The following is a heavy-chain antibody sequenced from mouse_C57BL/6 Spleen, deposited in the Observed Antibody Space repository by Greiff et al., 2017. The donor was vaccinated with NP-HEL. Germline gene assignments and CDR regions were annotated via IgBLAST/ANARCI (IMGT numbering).Heavy chain of an antibody. CDR1: GYTFTSYW. CDR2: INPSNGGT. J-gene: IGHJ4*01. Sequence: QVQLQQPGTELVKPGASVKLSCKASGYTFTSYWMHWVKQRPGQGLEWIGNINPSNGGTNYNEKVKSKATLTVDKSSSTAYMQLSSLTSEDSAVYYCARSIYYDYAMDYWGQGTSVTVSS. D-gene: IGHD2-4*01. V-gene: IGHV1-53*01. CDR3: ARSIYYDYAMDY.